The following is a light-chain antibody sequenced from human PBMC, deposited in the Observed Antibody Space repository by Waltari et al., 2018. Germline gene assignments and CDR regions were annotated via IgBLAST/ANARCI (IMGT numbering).Light chain of an antibody. J-gene: IGLJ3*02. CDR1: SSHLGSNY. Sequence: QSVLTQPPSASGTPGQRVTISCSGSSSHLGSNYVYWYQQRPGTAPKLLIYRNNQRPAGVPDRFSGSKSGISASLAISGLRSEDEADYYCAAWDDSLSGWVFGGGTKLTVL. CDR3: AAWDDSLSGWV. V-gene: IGLV1-47*01. CDR2: RNN.